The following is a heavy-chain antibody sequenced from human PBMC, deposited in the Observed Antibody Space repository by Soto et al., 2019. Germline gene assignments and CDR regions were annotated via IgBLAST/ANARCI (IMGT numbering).Heavy chain of an antibody. D-gene: IGHD3-22*01. Sequence: EVQLVESGGGLVKPGGSLRLSCAASGFTFSTYSMNWVRQAPGKGLEWVSSISSSSSYIYYTDSVKGRFTISRDNAKNSVYMQMNSLRAEDRAVYYCARYDSSGYYWPYYYYGMDVWGQGTTVTVSS. V-gene: IGHV3-21*01. CDR2: ISSSSSYI. J-gene: IGHJ6*02. CDR3: ARYDSSGYYWPYYYYGMDV. CDR1: GFTFSTYS.